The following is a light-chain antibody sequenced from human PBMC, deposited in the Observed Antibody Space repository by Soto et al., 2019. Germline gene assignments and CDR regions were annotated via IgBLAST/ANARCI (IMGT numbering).Light chain of an antibody. J-gene: IGLJ2*01. CDR1: SSDVGIFNY. V-gene: IGLV2-8*01. CDR3: CSYAGSNTLI. Sequence: QSALTQPPSASGSPGQSVTLSCTGTSSDVGIFNYVSWYQQHPDQAPKLLIFEVNKRPSGVPDRFSASKSGNTASLTVSGLQAEYEADYYCCSYAGSNTLIFGGGTKLTVL. CDR2: EVN.